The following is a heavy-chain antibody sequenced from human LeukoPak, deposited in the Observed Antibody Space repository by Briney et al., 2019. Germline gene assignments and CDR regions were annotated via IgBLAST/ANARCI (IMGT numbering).Heavy chain of an antibody. Sequence: SETLSLTCTVSGGSISSSSYYWGWIRQPPGKGLEWIGSIYYSGITYYNPSLKSRVTISVDTSKNQFSLKLSSVTAADTAVYYCAREKKTGSIFGVVYYMDVWGKGTTVTVSS. V-gene: IGHV4-39*07. D-gene: IGHD3-3*01. CDR2: IYYSGIT. CDR3: AREKKTGSIFGVVYYMDV. CDR1: GGSISSSSYY. J-gene: IGHJ6*03.